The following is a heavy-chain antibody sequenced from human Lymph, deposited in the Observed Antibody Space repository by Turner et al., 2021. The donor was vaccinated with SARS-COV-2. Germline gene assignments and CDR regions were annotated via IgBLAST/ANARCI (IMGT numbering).Heavy chain of an antibody. D-gene: IGHD3-3*01. J-gene: IGHJ6*02. CDR1: GGSFSGYY. V-gene: IGHV4-34*01. CDR3: ARGRLRFLEWSHYYYTMDV. Sequence: QVQLQQWGAGLLKPSETLSHTCAVYGGSFSGYYWTWIRQPPGKGLEWIGDINHSGGTNYNPSLKSRVIISVDTSKNQFSLKLSSVTAADTAVYYCARGRLRFLEWSHYYYTMDVWGQGTTVTVSS. CDR2: INHSGGT.